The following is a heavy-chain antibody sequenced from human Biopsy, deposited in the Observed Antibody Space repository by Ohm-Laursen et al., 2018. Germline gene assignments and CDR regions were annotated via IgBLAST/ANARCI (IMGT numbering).Heavy chain of an antibody. CDR1: GGLISSSSYY. J-gene: IGHJ4*02. D-gene: IGHD4-17*01. CDR2: ISYTGST. V-gene: IGHV4-39*01. CDR3: ARYGVYGDLRMDY. Sequence: SDTLSLTCTVSGGLISSSSYYWGWIRQPPGKGLEWIGSISYTGSTHDNPSLTSRVTISVDTSKNQFSLKLYSLTAADTAVYYCARYGVYGDLRMDYWGQGTLVTVSS.